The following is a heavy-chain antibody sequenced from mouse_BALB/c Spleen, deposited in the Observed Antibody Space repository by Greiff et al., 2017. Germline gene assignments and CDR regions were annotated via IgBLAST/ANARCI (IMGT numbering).Heavy chain of an antibody. CDR1: GFNIKDTY. D-gene: IGHD2-14*01. Sequence: VHVKQSGAELVKPGASVKLSCTASGFNIKDTYMHWVKQRPEQGLEWIGRIDPANGNTKYDPKFQGKATITADTSSNTAYLQLSSLTSEDTAVYYCAAAYYRYDGPWYFDVWGAGTTVTVSS. V-gene: IGHV14-3*02. J-gene: IGHJ1*01. CDR3: AAAYYRYDGPWYFDV. CDR2: IDPANGNT.